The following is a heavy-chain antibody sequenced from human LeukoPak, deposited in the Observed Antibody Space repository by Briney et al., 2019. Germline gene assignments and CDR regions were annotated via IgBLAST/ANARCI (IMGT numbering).Heavy chain of an antibody. V-gene: IGHV4-59*01. CDR3: AAAADFGYFDY. J-gene: IGHJ4*02. Sequence: PSETLSLTCTVSGGSISSYYWSWIRQPPGKGLEWIGYIYYSGSTNYNPSLKSRVTISVDTSKNQFSLKLSSVTAADTAVYYCAAAADFGYFDYWGQGTQVTVSS. CDR2: IYYSGST. CDR1: GGSISSYY. D-gene: IGHD6-13*01.